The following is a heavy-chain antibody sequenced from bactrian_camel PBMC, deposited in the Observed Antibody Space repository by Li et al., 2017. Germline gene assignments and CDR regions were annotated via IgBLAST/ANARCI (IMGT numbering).Heavy chain of an antibody. Sequence: HVQLVESGGGSVQSGGSQTLSCLNVGFDFDTADMAWYRQAPGKECELVSSITSDYTTYYSDSVKGRFTIPRDNTKKTLYLQMSSLQPEDTAKYYCAPTVTANLVPYACQVVADQGTQVTVS. CDR1: GFDFDTAD. CDR2: ITSDYTT. V-gene: IGHV3S53*01. D-gene: IGHD1*01. J-gene: IGHJ4*01.